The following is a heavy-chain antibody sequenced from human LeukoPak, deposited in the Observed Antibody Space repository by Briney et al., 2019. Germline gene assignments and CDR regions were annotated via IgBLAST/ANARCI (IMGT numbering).Heavy chain of an antibody. CDR2: ISWNSGSI. CDR3: ARNKSAGLKSSYYEGMDV. D-gene: IGHD1/OR15-1a*01. CDR1: GFTFDDYA. J-gene: IGHJ6*02. Sequence: PGGSLRLSGAASGFTFDDYAMHWVRQAPGKGLEWVSGISWNSGSIGYADSVKGRFTISRDNAKNSLYLQMDSLTVDDTATYYCARNKSAGLKSSYYEGMDVWGQGATVIVSS. V-gene: IGHV3-9*01.